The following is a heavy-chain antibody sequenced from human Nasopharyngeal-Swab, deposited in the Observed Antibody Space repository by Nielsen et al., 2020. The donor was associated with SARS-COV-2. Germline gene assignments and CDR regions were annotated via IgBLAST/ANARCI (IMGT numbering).Heavy chain of an antibody. D-gene: IGHD3-22*01. CDR3: ARGRPKLIVVYYYYGMDV. J-gene: IGHJ6*02. Sequence: GESLKISCAASGFTFSSSGMDWVRQAPGKGLEWVAVISYDGSNEYYEDSVKGRFTISRDNSKNTLYLQMNSLRAEDTAVYYCARGRPKLIVVYYYYGMDVWGQGTTVTVSS. CDR2: ISYDGSNE. CDR1: GFTFSSSG. V-gene: IGHV3-30*03.